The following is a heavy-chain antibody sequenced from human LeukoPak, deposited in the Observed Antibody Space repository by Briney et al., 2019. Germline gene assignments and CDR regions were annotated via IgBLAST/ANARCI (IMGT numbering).Heavy chain of an antibody. CDR1: GGSISSYY. Sequence: SETLSLTCTVSGGSISSYYWSWVRQPPGKGLEWIGYIYYSGSTNYNPSLKSRVTISVDTSKNQFSLKLSSVTAADTAVYYCAAPTSLWFGELSAFDIWGQGTMVTVSS. D-gene: IGHD3-10*01. CDR2: IYYSGST. J-gene: IGHJ3*02. CDR3: AAPTSLWFGELSAFDI. V-gene: IGHV4-59*08.